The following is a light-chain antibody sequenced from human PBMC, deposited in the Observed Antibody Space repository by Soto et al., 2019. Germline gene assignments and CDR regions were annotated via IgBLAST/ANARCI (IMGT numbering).Light chain of an antibody. CDR1: SSDVGSYNF. CDR2: EGS. CDR3: CSYAGRSTYVV. Sequence: QSVLTQPASVSGSPGQSITISCTGTSSDVGSYNFVSWYQQHPGKAPKLMIYEGSKRPSGVSNRFSGSKSGNTASLTISGLQAEDEADYYCCSYAGRSTYVVFGGGTKVTVL. V-gene: IGLV2-23*01. J-gene: IGLJ2*01.